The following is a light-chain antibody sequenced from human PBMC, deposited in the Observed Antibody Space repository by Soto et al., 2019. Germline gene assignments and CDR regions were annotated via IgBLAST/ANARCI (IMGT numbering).Light chain of an antibody. Sequence: IVMTQSPATLSVSPGERATLSCRASQRVSSNVAWYQQKPGQAPRLLLYGASARATGVPARFSGSGSGTDFTLTISSLQSEDFAVYYCQQYNNWPPITFGQGTRLEI. CDR2: GAS. V-gene: IGKV3-15*01. CDR3: QQYNNWPPIT. CDR1: QRVSSN. J-gene: IGKJ5*01.